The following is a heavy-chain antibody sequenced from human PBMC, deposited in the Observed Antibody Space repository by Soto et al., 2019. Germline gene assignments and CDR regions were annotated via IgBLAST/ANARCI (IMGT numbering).Heavy chain of an antibody. J-gene: IGHJ6*02. V-gene: IGHV3-30*03. CDR3: TTDLLGGSYSDYYYGMDV. CDR1: GFTFSNFD. D-gene: IGHD1-26*01. Sequence: GGSLRLSCAASGFTFSNFDIHWVRQAPDRRLEWVAVISYDGTNQYYADSVRGRFTISRDNSKNTLYLQMNSLKTEDTAVYYCTTDLLGGSYSDYYYGMDVWGQGTTVTVSS. CDR2: ISYDGTNQ.